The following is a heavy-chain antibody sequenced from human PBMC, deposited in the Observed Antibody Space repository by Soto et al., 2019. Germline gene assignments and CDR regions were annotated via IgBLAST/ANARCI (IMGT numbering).Heavy chain of an antibody. Sequence: ASVKVSCKASGGTFSSYTISWVRQAPGQGLEWMGRIIPILGIANYAQKFQGRVTITADKSTSTAYMELSSLRSEDTAVYYCARSRYCSSTSCYDPRDYYYYMDVWGKGTTVTVSS. CDR1: GGTFSSYT. CDR2: IIPILGIA. D-gene: IGHD2-2*01. J-gene: IGHJ6*03. CDR3: ARSRYCSSTSCYDPRDYYYYMDV. V-gene: IGHV1-69*02.